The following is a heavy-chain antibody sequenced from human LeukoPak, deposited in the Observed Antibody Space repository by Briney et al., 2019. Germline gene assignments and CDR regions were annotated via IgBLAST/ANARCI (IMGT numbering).Heavy chain of an antibody. CDR3: AKDLVDFWSGYYPPHLFDY. CDR1: GFTFSSYA. D-gene: IGHD3-3*01. Sequence: GGSLRLSCAASGFTFSSYAMSWVRQAPGKGLEWVSAISGSGGSTYYADSVKGRFTISRDNSKNTLYLQMNSLRAEDTAVYYCAKDLVDFWSGYYPPHLFDYWGQGTLVTVSS. CDR2: ISGSGGST. J-gene: IGHJ4*02. V-gene: IGHV3-23*01.